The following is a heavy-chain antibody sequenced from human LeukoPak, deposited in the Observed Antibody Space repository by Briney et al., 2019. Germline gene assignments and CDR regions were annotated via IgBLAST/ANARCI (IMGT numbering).Heavy chain of an antibody. CDR3: ASSRSHRYFDWLFDY. D-gene: IGHD3-9*01. V-gene: IGHV1-69*01. Sequence: SVKVSCTASGGTFSSYAISWVRQAPGQGLEWVGGIIPIFGTANYAQTFQGRVTITADESTSTAYMELSSLRSEDTAVYYCASSRSHRYFDWLFDYWGQGTLVTVSS. J-gene: IGHJ4*02. CDR1: GGTFSSYA. CDR2: IIPIFGTA.